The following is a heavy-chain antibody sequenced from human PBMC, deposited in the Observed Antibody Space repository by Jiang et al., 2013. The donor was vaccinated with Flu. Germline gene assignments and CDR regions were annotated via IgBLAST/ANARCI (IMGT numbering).Heavy chain of an antibody. J-gene: IGHJ3*01. CDR2: INPSGST. D-gene: IGHD4-23*01. V-gene: IGHV4-34*01. CDR1: GGSFTAYS. Sequence: LLKPSETLSLNCSVNGGSFTAYSWSWIRQPPGKGLEWIAEINPSGSTDYNLSLKSRVTISEDTSKNLFSLKLTSVTAADTAVYYCARLPLSGGFDLWGQGTMVTVSS. CDR3: ARLPLSGGFDL.